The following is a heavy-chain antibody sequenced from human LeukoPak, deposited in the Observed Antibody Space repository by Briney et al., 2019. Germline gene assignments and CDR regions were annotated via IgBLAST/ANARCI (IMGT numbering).Heavy chain of an antibody. J-gene: IGHJ4*02. V-gene: IGHV3-48*01. CDR2: ISSSSSTI. CDR3: ARDDEYYCSSTSCLTKPFDY. D-gene: IGHD2-2*01. CDR1: GFTFSSYS. Sequence: GSLRLSCAASGFTFSSYSMNWVRQAPGKGLEWVSYISSSSSTIYYADSVKGRFTISRDNAKNSLYLQMNSLRAEDTAVYYCARDDEYYCSSTSCLTKPFDYWGQGTLVTVSS.